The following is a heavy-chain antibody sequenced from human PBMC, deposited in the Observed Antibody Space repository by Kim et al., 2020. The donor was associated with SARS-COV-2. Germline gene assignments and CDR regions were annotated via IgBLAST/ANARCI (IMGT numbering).Heavy chain of an antibody. V-gene: IGHV3-33*01. CDR1: GFTFSSYG. J-gene: IGHJ6*02. D-gene: IGHD6-13*01. CDR2: IWYDGSNK. CDR3: ARGRYSSSLGPSAGYYYYGMDV. Sequence: GGSLRLSCAASGFTFSSYGMHWVRQAPGKGLEWVAVIWYDGSNKYYADSVKGRFTISRDNSKNTLYLQMNSLRAEDTAVYYCARGRYSSSLGPSAGYYYYGMDVWGQGTTVTVSS.